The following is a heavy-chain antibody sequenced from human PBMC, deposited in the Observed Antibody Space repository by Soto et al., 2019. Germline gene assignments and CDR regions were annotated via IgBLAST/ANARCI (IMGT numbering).Heavy chain of an antibody. Sequence: PGESLRLSCAASXFTFSSYAMSWVRQAPGKGLEWVSDISGSGGSTYYADSVKGRFTISRDNSKSTLYVQMNSLKADDTAVYYCAKRGSGFYNYFDYWARGTLVTVSS. D-gene: IGHD3-22*01. CDR1: XFTFSSYA. J-gene: IGHJ4*02. V-gene: IGHV3-23*01. CDR3: AKRGSGFYNYFDY. CDR2: ISGSGGST.